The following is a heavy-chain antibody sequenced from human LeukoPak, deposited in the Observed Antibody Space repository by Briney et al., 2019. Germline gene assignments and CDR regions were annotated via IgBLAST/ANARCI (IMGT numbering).Heavy chain of an antibody. V-gene: IGHV3-74*01. CDR3: ATGNYYDSRGYYTFGH. D-gene: IGHD3-22*01. J-gene: IGHJ4*02. Sequence: GGSLRLSCAASGFAFNKYWMHWVRQAPGKGLVWVSRINGDGSTTSYADSVKGGFTISRDNAKDTLYLQMSSLRAEDTAVYYCATGNYYDSRGYYTFGHWGQGTLVTVSS. CDR1: GFAFNKYW. CDR2: INGDGSTT.